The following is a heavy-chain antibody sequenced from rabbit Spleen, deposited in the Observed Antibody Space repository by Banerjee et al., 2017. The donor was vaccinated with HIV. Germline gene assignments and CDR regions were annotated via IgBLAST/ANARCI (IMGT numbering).Heavy chain of an antibody. J-gene: IGHJ4*01. D-gene: IGHD4-1*01. V-gene: IGHV1S40*01. Sequence: QSLEESGGDLVKPGASLTLTCTASGFSFSSSYYMCWVRQAPGKGLEWIACIYTGGSGITYYASWVNGRFTISKTSSTTVTLQMTSLTAADTATYFCARDLDGVIGWNFGWWGPGTLVTVS. CDR1: GFSFSSSYY. CDR3: ARDLDGVIGWNFGW. CDR2: IYTGGSGIT.